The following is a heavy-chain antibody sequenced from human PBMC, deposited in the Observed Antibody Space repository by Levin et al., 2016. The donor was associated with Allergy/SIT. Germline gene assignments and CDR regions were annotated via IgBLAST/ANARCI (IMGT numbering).Heavy chain of an antibody. CDR1: GGSFSGYY. CDR2: INHSGST. Sequence: SETLSLTCAVYGGSFSGYYWSWIRQPPGKGLEWIGEINHSGSTNYNPSLKSRVTISVDTSKNQFSLKLSSVTAADTAVYYCARAARPRVGIAAAGLYYFDYWGQGTLVTVSS. D-gene: IGHD6-13*01. CDR3: ARAARPRVGIAAAGLYYFDY. J-gene: IGHJ4*02. V-gene: IGHV4-34*01.